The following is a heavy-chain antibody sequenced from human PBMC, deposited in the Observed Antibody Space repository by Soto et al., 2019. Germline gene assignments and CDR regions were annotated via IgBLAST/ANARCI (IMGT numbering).Heavy chain of an antibody. V-gene: IGHV3-33*06. D-gene: IGHD4-17*01. CDR2: IWCSGSST. J-gene: IGHJ3*02. Sequence: PGGSLRLSCVACRFTFSNLGMTWVRQAPGKGLEWVSVIWCSGSSTYYADSVKGRFTISRDNSKNTLYLQMNSLRAEDTAVYYCAKDGHYYGADAFDIWGQGTMVTVSS. CDR1: RFTFSNLG. CDR3: AKDGHYYGADAFDI.